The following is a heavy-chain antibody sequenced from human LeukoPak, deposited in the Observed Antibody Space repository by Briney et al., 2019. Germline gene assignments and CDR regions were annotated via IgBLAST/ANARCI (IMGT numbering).Heavy chain of an antibody. CDR1: SGSISNYY. V-gene: IGHV4-59*01. CDR2: GFHSGST. J-gene: IGHJ4*02. CDR3: ARRYYDSSGYYYFDC. Sequence: SETLSLTCTVSSGSISNYYWSWIRQPAGKGLEWIGYGFHSGSTNYNPSLKSRVTISVDTSKNQFSLKLSSVTAADTAMYYCARRYYDSSGYYYFDCWGQGTLVTVSS. D-gene: IGHD3-22*01.